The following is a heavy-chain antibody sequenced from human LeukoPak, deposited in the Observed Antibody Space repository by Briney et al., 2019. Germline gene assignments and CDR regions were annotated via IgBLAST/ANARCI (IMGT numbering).Heavy chain of an antibody. Sequence: SETLSLTCAVYGGSFSGYYWSWIRQPAGKGLEWIGRIYTSGSTNHNPSLKSRVTISVDTSKNQFSLKLSSVTAADTAVYYCARGVVSVVAATLNYYYMDVWGKGTTVTVSS. CDR3: ARGVVSVVAATLNYYYMDV. J-gene: IGHJ6*03. D-gene: IGHD2-15*01. CDR2: IYTSGST. V-gene: IGHV4-59*10. CDR1: GGSFSGYY.